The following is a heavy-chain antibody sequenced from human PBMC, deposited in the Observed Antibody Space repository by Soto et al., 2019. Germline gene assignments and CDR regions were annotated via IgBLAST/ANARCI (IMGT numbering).Heavy chain of an antibody. CDR1: GFTFSNYA. CDR2: ISGSGGST. CDR3: AEEMYSSGAYYFYFGMDV. V-gene: IGHV3-23*01. J-gene: IGHJ6*02. Sequence: EVQLLESGGGLVQPGGSLRLSCAASGFTFSNYAMSWVRQAPGKGLEWVSAISGSGGSTYYADSVRGRFTISRDNSKNTLYLQMNSLRAEDTAVYYCAEEMYSSGAYYFYFGMDVWGQATTVTVSS. D-gene: IGHD6-25*01.